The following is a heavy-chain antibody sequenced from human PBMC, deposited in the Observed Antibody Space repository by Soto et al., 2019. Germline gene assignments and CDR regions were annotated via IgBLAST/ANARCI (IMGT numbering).Heavy chain of an antibody. CDR3: ARSLEWLRYGHFDY. V-gene: IGHV5-51*01. J-gene: IGHJ4*02. Sequence: PGESLKISCKASGYNFTSYWIGWVRQMPGKGLEWMGIIYPGDSDTRYSPSFQGQVTISADKSISTAFLQWSSLKASDTAMYYCARSLEWLRYGHFDYWGQGPLVTVSS. CDR2: IYPGDSDT. CDR1: GYNFTSYW. D-gene: IGHD5-12*01.